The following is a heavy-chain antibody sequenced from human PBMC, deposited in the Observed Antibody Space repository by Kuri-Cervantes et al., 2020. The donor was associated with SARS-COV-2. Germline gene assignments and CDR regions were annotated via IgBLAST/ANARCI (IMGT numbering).Heavy chain of an antibody. D-gene: IGHD6-13*01. Sequence: ASVKVSCKASGYIFTSYYMHWVRQAPGQGLEWMGIINPSGGSTSYAQKFQGRVTMTRDTSTSTVYMELSSLRSEDTAVYYCATSSSSWYYGMDVWGQGTTVTVSS. CDR3: ATSSSSWYYGMDV. CDR2: INPSGGST. V-gene: IGHV1-46*01. J-gene: IGHJ6*02. CDR1: GYIFTSYY.